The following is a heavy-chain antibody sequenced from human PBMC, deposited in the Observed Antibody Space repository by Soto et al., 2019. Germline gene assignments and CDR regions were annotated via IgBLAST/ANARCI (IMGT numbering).Heavy chain of an antibody. Sequence: QVQLVQSGAEVKKPGASVKVSCKASGYTFTSYYMHWVRQAPGQGLEWMGIINPSGGSTSYAQKFQGRVTITRDTSTSTVYMELSSLRSEDTAVYYCARAGGGSGSYPVGFDYWGQGTLVTVSS. CDR3: ARAGGGSGSYPVGFDY. CDR1: GYTFTSYY. V-gene: IGHV1-46*03. D-gene: IGHD3-10*01. J-gene: IGHJ4*02. CDR2: INPSGGST.